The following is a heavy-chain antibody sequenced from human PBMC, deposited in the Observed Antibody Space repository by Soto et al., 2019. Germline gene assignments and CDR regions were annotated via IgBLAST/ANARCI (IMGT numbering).Heavy chain of an antibody. CDR3: ARVASVTTKRPRNWFDP. J-gene: IGHJ5*02. V-gene: IGHV4-34*01. Sequence: SETLSLTCAVYGGSFSGYYWSWIRQPPGKGLEWIGEINHSGSTNYNPSLKSRVTISVDTSKNQFSLKLSSVTAADTAVYYCARVASVTTKRPRNWFDPWGQGTLVTVS. D-gene: IGHD4-17*01. CDR2: INHSGST. CDR1: GGSFSGYY.